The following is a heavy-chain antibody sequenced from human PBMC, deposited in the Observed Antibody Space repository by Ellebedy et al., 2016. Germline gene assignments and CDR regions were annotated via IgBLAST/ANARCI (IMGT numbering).Heavy chain of an antibody. CDR3: ARAALRYFYYMDV. CDR2: IWHDGSNK. D-gene: IGHD2-15*01. Sequence: GESLKISCAASGITFSRYAMHWVRQAPGKGLEWVAVIWHDGSNKYYADSVKGRFTISRDNSKNTLYLQMNSLRAEDTAVYYCARAALRYFYYMDVWGKGTTVTVSS. J-gene: IGHJ6*03. CDR1: GITFSRYA. V-gene: IGHV3-33*01.